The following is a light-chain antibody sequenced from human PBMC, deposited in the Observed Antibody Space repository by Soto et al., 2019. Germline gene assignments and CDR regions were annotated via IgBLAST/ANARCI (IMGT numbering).Light chain of an antibody. Sequence: EIVLTQSPATLSLSPGERATLSCRASQSVRSYLAWYQQKPGQAPRLLIYDASNRATGIPARFSGSGSGTDFTLTISSLEPGDFAVYYCQQRSNWRITFGQGTRLEIK. J-gene: IGKJ5*01. CDR1: QSVRSY. CDR3: QQRSNWRIT. CDR2: DAS. V-gene: IGKV3-11*01.